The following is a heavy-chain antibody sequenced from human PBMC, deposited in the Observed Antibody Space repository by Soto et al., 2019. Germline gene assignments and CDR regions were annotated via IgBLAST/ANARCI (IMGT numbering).Heavy chain of an antibody. D-gene: IGHD3-22*01. Sequence: SETLSLTCTVSGGSSSSYYWSWIRQPPGKGLEWIGYIYYSGSTNYNPSLKSRVTISVDTSKNQFSLKLSSVTAADTAVYYCARGMYYYDSSGYPFDYWGQGTLVTVSS. CDR2: IYYSGST. V-gene: IGHV4-59*01. J-gene: IGHJ4*02. CDR1: GGSSSSYY. CDR3: ARGMYYYDSSGYPFDY.